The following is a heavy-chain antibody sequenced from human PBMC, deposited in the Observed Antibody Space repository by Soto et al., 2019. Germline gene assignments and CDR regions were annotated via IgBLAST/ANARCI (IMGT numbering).Heavy chain of an antibody. J-gene: IGHJ4*02. V-gene: IGHV3-64D*08. CDR1: GFTFSSYA. CDR3: VKAYYYDSSGYYSN. D-gene: IGHD3-22*01. CDR2: ISSNGGST. Sequence: GASLQISCSASGFTFSSYAMHWVRQAPGKGLEYVSAISSNGGSTYYADSVKGRFTISRDNSKNTLYLQMSSLRAEDTAVYYCVKAYYYDSSGYYSNWGQGTLVTVSS.